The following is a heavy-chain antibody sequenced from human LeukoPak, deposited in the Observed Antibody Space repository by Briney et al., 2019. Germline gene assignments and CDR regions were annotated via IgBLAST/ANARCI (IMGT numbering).Heavy chain of an antibody. Sequence: GVSLRLSCAASGFTFSTYSMNWVRQAPGKGLEWVSYISISSDTIYYADSVKGRFTISRDNAKNSLYLQMNSLRAEDTAVYYCARDRGGGYAYGSVFDIWGQGTMVTVSS. J-gene: IGHJ3*02. V-gene: IGHV3-48*04. D-gene: IGHD5-18*01. CDR2: ISISSDTI. CDR3: ARDRGGGYAYGSVFDI. CDR1: GFTFSTYS.